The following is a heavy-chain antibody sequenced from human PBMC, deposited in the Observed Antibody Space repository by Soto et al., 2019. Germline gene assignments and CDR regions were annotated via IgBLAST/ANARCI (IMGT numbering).Heavy chain of an antibody. V-gene: IGHV5-51*01. CDR2: IYPGDSDT. Sequence: PGESLNISCKGSGYSFTSYWIGLVRQMPGKGLEWMGIIYPGDSDTRYSPSFQGQVTISADKSISTAYLQWSSLRAEDTAVYYCARVEEAAAVLRNQRPQYSMDFWGKGTTLTVS. D-gene: IGHD6-13*01. CDR1: GYSFTSYW. CDR3: ARVEEAAAVLRNQRPQYSMDF. J-gene: IGHJ6*03.